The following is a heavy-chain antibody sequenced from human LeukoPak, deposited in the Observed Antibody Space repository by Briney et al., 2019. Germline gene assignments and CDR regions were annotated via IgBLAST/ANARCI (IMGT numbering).Heavy chain of an antibody. CDR3: AKDKTYYASSGYFVY. D-gene: IGHD3-22*01. CDR1: GFTFDDYA. Sequence: QPGRSLRLSCAASGFTFDDYAMYWVRQAPGKGLEWVSGISWNSGSIGYADSVKGRFTISRDNAKNSLYLQMNSLRAEDTALYYCAKDKTYYASSGYFVYWGQGTLVTVSS. J-gene: IGHJ4*02. V-gene: IGHV3-9*01. CDR2: ISWNSGSI.